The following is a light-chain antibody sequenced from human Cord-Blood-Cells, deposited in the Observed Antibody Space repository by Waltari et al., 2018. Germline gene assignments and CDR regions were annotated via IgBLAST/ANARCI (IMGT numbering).Light chain of an antibody. J-gene: IGKJ1*01. CDR2: GAS. CDR3: QQYGSSPPWT. Sequence: DIVLTQSPGTLSLSPGERPTLSCRASHSVSSSYFAWYQQKPGQAPSLLIYGASRSATGIPDRFSGSGSGTDFTLTISRLEPEDFAVYYCQQYGSSPPWTFGQGTKVEIK. V-gene: IGKV3-20*01. CDR1: HSVSSSY.